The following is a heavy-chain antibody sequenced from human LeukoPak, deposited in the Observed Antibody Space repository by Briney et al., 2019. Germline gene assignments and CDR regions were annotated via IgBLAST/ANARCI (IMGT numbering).Heavy chain of an antibody. CDR3: ARGGDILTLDAFDI. J-gene: IGHJ3*02. Sequence: GGSLRLSCAASGFTFRTYGMNWVRQAPGKGLEWVSVISGSGSTYYADSVKGRFTISRDNSKNTLYLQMNSLRAEDTAVYYCARGGDILTLDAFDIWGQGTMVTVSS. CDR2: ISGSGST. D-gene: IGHD3-9*01. V-gene: IGHV3-23*01. CDR1: GFTFRTYG.